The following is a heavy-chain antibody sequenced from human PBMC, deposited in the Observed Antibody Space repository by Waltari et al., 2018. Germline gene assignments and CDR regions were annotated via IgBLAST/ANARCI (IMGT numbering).Heavy chain of an antibody. D-gene: IGHD1-26*01. CDR2: ISGSGTT. Sequence: EVQLVQSGGGLVQPGGSLRLSCSVSGSTLRRFSMHWVRQAPGKGLEDVSGISGSGTTYYAESVKGRFTISRDTSKNSLDLHMTSLTVEDTAVYFCVKDGGVGVRHFNQWGQGTLVTVSS. V-gene: IGHV3-64D*06. CDR3: VKDGGVGVRHFNQ. CDR1: GSTLRRFS. J-gene: IGHJ1*01.